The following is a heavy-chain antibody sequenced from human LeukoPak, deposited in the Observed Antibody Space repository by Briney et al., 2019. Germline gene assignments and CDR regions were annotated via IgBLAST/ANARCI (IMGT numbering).Heavy chain of an antibody. CDR1: GFSFSSYE. CDR2: ISSSATST. J-gene: IGHJ5*02. D-gene: IGHD3-10*01. Sequence: GGSLRLSCSASGFSFSSYEMNWVRQAPGKGLEWVSHISSSATSTYYADSVKGRFTISRDNAKNSLYLQMNSLRAEDTAVYYCARGSRRYYGSGSYYANWFDPWGQGTLVTVSS. V-gene: IGHV3-48*03. CDR3: ARGSRRYYGSGSYYANWFDP.